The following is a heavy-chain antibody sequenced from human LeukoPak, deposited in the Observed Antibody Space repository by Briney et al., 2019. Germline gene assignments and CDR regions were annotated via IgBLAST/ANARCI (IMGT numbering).Heavy chain of an antibody. CDR2: INNAGSST. CDR3: ERGPAANSGSYYVGDN. CDR1: GLGFSDYW. Sequence: GGSLRLSCAASGLGFSDYWMHWVRQAPGKGLVWVSRINNAGSSTSYADSVKGRFTISRDNAKNTLYLQMSSLRAEDTAVYYCERGPAANSGSYYVGDNWGQGSLVIVSS. J-gene: IGHJ4*02. V-gene: IGHV3-74*01. D-gene: IGHD1-26*01.